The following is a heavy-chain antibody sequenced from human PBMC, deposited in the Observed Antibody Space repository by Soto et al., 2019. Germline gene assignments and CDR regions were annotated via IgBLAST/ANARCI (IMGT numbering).Heavy chain of an antibody. CDR1: GFTFSNCA. CDR2: ISGSGGST. Sequence: PGGSLRLSCEASGFTFSNCAMNWVRQAPGKGLDWVSGISGSGGSTYSADSVKGRFTISRDNSKNTLFLQMNSLRAEDTAVYYCAKSTVVREDEVKYSYYMDVWGKGTTVTVSS. D-gene: IGHD3-10*01. CDR3: AKSTVVREDEVKYSYYMDV. V-gene: IGHV3-23*01. J-gene: IGHJ6*03.